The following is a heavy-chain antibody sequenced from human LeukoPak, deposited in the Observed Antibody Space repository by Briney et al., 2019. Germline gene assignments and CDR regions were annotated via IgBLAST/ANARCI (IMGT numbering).Heavy chain of an antibody. V-gene: IGHV4-4*07. J-gene: IGHJ4*02. Sequence: SETLSLTCTVSGGSISSYHWSWIRQPAGKGLEWIGRIYTSGSTNYNPSLKSRVTMSVDTSKNQFSLKLSSVTAADTAVYYCAREPNDFWSGYYTGGFDYWGQGTLVTVSS. CDR3: AREPNDFWSGYYTGGFDY. CDR1: GGSISSYH. CDR2: IYTSGST. D-gene: IGHD3-3*01.